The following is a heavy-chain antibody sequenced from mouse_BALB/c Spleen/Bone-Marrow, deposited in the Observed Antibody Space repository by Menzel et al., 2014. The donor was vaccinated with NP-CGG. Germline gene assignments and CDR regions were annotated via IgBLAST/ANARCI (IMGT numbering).Heavy chain of an antibody. V-gene: IGHV1S81*02. J-gene: IGHJ3*01. CDR2: IDPSNGRT. CDR3: ATLGD. D-gene: IGHD4-1*01. Sequence: RPGQGLEWIGEIDPSNGRTNCYEKFNNKATLTVDKSSSTAYMQLSSLTSEDSAVYYCATLGDWGQGTLVTVSA.